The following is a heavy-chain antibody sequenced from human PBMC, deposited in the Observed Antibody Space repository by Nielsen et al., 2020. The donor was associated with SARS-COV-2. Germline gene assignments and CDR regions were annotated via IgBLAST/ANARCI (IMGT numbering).Heavy chain of an antibody. Sequence: GESLKISCAASGFTFSSYWMHWVRQAPGKGLVWVSRINSDGSSTSYADSVKGRFTISRDNAKNTLYLQMNSLRAEDTAVYYCARRVGATSYYYGMDVWGQGTTVTVSS. CDR2: INSDGSST. J-gene: IGHJ6*02. CDR1: GFTFSSYW. CDR3: ARRVGATSYYYGMDV. D-gene: IGHD1-26*01. V-gene: IGHV3-74*01.